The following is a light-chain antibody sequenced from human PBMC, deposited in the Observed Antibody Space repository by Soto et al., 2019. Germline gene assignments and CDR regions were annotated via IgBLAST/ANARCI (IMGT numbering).Light chain of an antibody. CDR1: QSVSTN. CDR2: GAS. Sequence: EVLMTQSPATLSVSPGERATLSCRASQSVSTNLAWYQQKPGQAPRLLVYGASTRATGVPARFSGSGSGTEFTLTINNLQSDDFAVYYCQHYNNWPPWTFGQGTKVEIK. CDR3: QHYNNWPPWT. J-gene: IGKJ1*01. V-gene: IGKV3-15*01.